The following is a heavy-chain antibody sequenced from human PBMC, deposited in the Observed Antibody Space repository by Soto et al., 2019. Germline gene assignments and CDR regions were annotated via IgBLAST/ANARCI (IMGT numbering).Heavy chain of an antibody. CDR1: GNTFTTYY. CDR3: TRRGYCSGGSCPLGFDY. Sequence: ASVKVSCKASGNTFTTYYVHWVRQAPGQGLEWMGVLNPRDGATSYAQKFQGRVTMTRDTSTSTVYMEMSSLRSEDTAMYYCTRRGYCSGGSCPLGFDYWGLGALVTVSS. V-gene: IGHV1-46*03. CDR2: LNPRDGAT. J-gene: IGHJ4*02. D-gene: IGHD2-15*01.